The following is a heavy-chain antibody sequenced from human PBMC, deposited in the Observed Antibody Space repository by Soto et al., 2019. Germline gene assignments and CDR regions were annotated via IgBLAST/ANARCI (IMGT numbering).Heavy chain of an antibody. CDR2: IGTAGDT. Sequence: EVQLVESGGGLVQPGWSLRLSSAASGFTFSSYDMHCVRQATGKCLEGVSAIGTAGDTYYPGSVKGRLTISRENAKHCWYLQLNIRRAGYTAVYYCARGKQVARRPSFRECCDPWGQGTLVTVSA. V-gene: IGHV3-13*01. CDR3: ARGKQVARRPSFRECCDP. D-gene: IGHD6-6*01. CDR1: GFTFSSYD. J-gene: IGHJ5*02.